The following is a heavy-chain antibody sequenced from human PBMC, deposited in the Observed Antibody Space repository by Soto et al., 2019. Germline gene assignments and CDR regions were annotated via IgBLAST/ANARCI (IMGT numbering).Heavy chain of an antibody. V-gene: IGHV3-23*01. CDR2: ISGSGGST. Sequence: GGSLRLSCAASGFTFSSYAMSWVRQAPGKGLEWVSAISGSGGSTYYADSVKGRFTISRDNSKNTLYLQMNSLRAEDTAVYYSARYYGSGSYYRGKGGYYYYMDVWGKGTTVTVSS. CDR1: GFTFSSYA. D-gene: IGHD3-10*01. J-gene: IGHJ6*03. CDR3: ARYYGSGSYYRGKGGYYYYMDV.